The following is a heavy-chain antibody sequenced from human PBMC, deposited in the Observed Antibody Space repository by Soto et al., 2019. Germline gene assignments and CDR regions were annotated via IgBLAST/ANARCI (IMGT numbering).Heavy chain of an antibody. J-gene: IGHJ6*02. V-gene: IGHV1-69*02. CDR2: IIPILGIA. Sequence: QVQLVQSGAEVKKPGSSVKVSCKASGGTFSSYTISWVRQAPGQGLEWMGRIIPILGIANYAQKFQGRVTTXXDXSXXTAYMELSSLRSEDTAVYYCAGGGYDFYYGYGMDVWGQGTTVTVSS. CDR1: GGTFSSYT. CDR3: AGGGYDFYYGYGMDV. D-gene: IGHD5-12*01.